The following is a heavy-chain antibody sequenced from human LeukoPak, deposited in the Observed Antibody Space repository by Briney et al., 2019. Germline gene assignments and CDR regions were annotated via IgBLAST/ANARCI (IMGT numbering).Heavy chain of an antibody. CDR1: GGSISSGGYY. V-gene: IGHV4-31*03. CDR2: IYYSGST. J-gene: IGHJ4*02. CDR3: ARHRGRTRGPSDD. Sequence: PSETLSLTCTVSGGSISSGGYYWSWIRQHPGKGLEWIGYIYYSGSTYYNPSLKSRVTISVDTSKNQFSLKLTSVTAADTAVYFCARHRGRTRGPSDDWGQGTLVTVSS. D-gene: IGHD3-10*01.